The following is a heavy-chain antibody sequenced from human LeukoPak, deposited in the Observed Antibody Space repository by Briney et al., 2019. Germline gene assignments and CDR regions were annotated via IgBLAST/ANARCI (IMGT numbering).Heavy chain of an antibody. J-gene: IGHJ5*02. CDR1: GGSISSYY. V-gene: IGHV4-59*01. CDR3: AQGNWFDP. CDR2: MYYSGST. Sequence: SETLSLTCTVSGGSISSYYWSWVRQPPGKGLEWVGYMYYSGSTNYNPSLKSRVTISVDTSKNQFSLTLSPVTAADTAVYYCAQGNWFDPWGQGTLVTVSS.